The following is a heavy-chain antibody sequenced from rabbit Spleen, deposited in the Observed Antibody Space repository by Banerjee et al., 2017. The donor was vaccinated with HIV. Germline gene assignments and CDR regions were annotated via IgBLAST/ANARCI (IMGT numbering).Heavy chain of an antibody. Sequence: QEQLKESGGGLVQPGESLKLSCKASGIDFSSYAMIWVRQAPGKGLVWIAYIYPSFGVTNYANSVKGRFTIPSDSAQNTVFLQMTSLTASDMATYFCVRGYDDYGDYTRLDLWGPGTLVTVS. CDR2: IYPSFGVT. J-gene: IGHJ3*01. CDR1: GIDFSSYA. CDR3: VRGYDDYGDYTRLDL. D-gene: IGHD2-1*01. V-gene: IGHV1S47*01.